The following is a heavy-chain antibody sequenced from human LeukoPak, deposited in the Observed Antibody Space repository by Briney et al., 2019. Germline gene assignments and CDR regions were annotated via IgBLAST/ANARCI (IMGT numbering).Heavy chain of an antibody. Sequence: PGGSLRLSCAASGFTFSTYWMSWVRQAPGKGLEWVANIKQDGSEKNYVDSVKGRFTISRDNANNSLYLQMNSLRAEDTAVYYCAKLVAPTSYFDYWGQGTLVTVSS. CDR3: AKLVAPTSYFDY. D-gene: IGHD5-12*01. J-gene: IGHJ4*02. CDR1: GFTFSTYW. V-gene: IGHV3-7*01. CDR2: IKQDGSEK.